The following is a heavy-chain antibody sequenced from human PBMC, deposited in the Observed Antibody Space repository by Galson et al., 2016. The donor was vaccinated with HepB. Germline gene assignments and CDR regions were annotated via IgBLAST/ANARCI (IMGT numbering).Heavy chain of an antibody. D-gene: IGHD3-22*01. Sequence: SLRLSCAASGFTFGDYALTWVRQAPGKGLEWVGFIRSEAYSGTAAYAASVKGRFTISRDDSKSISYLQMNSLKTEDTAVYYCASPYYGAQWRTNDYWYFDLWGRGTLGTVSS. CDR2: IRSEAYSGTA. V-gene: IGHV3-49*04. CDR1: GFTFGDYA. J-gene: IGHJ2*01. CDR3: ASPYYGAQWRTNDYWYFDL.